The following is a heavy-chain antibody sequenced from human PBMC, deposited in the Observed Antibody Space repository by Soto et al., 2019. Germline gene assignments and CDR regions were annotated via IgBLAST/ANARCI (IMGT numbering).Heavy chain of an antibody. CDR2: ISYDGSNK. D-gene: IGHD6-19*01. J-gene: IGHJ3*02. CDR3: AKQVTPHSSGWPDAFDI. V-gene: IGHV3-30*18. Sequence: QVQLVESGGGVVQPGRSLRLSCAVSGFTFSSYGMHWVRQAPGKGLEWVAVISYDGSNKYYADSVKGRFTIARDNSKNTLQLQMNSLIAEDTAVYYCAKQVTPHSSGWPDAFDIWGQGTMVSVSS. CDR1: GFTFSSYG.